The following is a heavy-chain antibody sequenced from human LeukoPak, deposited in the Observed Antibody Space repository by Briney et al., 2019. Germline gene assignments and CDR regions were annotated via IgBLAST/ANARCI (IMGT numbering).Heavy chain of an antibody. J-gene: IGHJ4*02. Sequence: PGGSLRLSCAASGFTFSSYAMHWVRQAPGKGLEWVAVISFDGSNKYYADSVKGRFTISGDNSKNTLFLQMNSLRVEDTAVYYCAKGCAASGWLWFFDYWGQGTLVTVSS. D-gene: IGHD6-19*01. CDR3: AKGCAASGWLWFFDY. V-gene: IGHV3-30*18. CDR1: GFTFSSYA. CDR2: ISFDGSNK.